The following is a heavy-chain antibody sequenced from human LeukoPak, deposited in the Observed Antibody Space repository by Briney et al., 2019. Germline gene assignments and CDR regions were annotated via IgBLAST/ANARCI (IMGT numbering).Heavy chain of an antibody. D-gene: IGHD3-10*01. CDR1: GFTFSSYS. CDR3: ARGPHGSGSVGYYYYYMDV. Sequence: GGSLRLSCAASGFTFSSYSMNWVRQAPGKGLEWVSSISSSSSYIYYADSVKGRFTISRDNAKNSLYLQMNSLRAEDTAVYYCARGPHGSGSVGYYYYYMDVWGKGTTVTVSS. J-gene: IGHJ6*03. CDR2: ISSSSSYI. V-gene: IGHV3-21*01.